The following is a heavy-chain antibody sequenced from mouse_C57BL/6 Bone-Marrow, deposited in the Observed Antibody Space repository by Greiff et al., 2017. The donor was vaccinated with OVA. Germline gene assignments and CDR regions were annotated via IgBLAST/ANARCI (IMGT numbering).Heavy chain of an antibody. D-gene: IGHD4-1*01. J-gene: IGHJ2*01. CDR2: IYPGDGDT. Sequence: VQLQQSGAELVKPGASVKISCKASGYAFSSYWMNWVKQRPGKGLEWIGQIYPGDGDTNYNGKFKGKATLTADKSSSTAYMQLSSLTSEDSAVYFCAREGKTGDYFDYWGQGTTLTVSS. CDR3: AREGKTGDYFDY. CDR1: GYAFSSYW. V-gene: IGHV1-80*01.